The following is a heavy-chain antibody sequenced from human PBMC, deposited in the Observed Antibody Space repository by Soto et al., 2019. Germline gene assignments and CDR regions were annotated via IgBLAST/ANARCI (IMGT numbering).Heavy chain of an antibody. Sequence: SETLSLTCTVSGGSISSGGYYWSWIRQHPGKGLEWIGYIYYSGSTYYNQSLKSRVTISVDTSKNQFSLKLSSVTAADTAVYYCARADSDHYYDSSGLLVPYFDYWGQGTLVTVSS. CDR2: IYYSGST. CDR1: GGSISSGGYY. CDR3: ARADSDHYYDSSGLLVPYFDY. D-gene: IGHD3-22*01. V-gene: IGHV4-31*03. J-gene: IGHJ4*02.